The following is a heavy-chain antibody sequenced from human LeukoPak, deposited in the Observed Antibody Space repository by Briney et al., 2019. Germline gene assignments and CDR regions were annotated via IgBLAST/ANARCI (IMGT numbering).Heavy chain of an antibody. J-gene: IGHJ4*02. CDR3: ARDFFFDGNYKADFFDY. V-gene: IGHV3-48*03. Sequence: GGSLRLSCAASGFNFRSYEMNWVRQAPGKGLEWLSYISGSGDTIYYADSVKGRFSISRDNAKNSLYLQMNSLRAEDTAIYYCARDFFFDGNYKADFFDYWGQGTLVTVSS. CDR2: ISGSGDTI. D-gene: IGHD4-11*01. CDR1: GFNFRSYE.